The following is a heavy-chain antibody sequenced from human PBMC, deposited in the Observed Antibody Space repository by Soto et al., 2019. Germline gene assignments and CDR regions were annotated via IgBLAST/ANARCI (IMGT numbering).Heavy chain of an antibody. CDR1: GGSISSSSYY. J-gene: IGHJ4*02. CDR2: IYYSGST. CDR3: ARQWVVDHFVY. Sequence: QLQLQESGPGLVKPSETLSLTCTVSGGSISSSSYYWGWIRQPPGKGLEWIGSIYYSGSTYYNPSLKSRVTISVDTSKNQFSLKLSSVTAADTAVYYCARQWVVDHFVYWGQGTLVTVSS. D-gene: IGHD2-15*01. V-gene: IGHV4-39*01.